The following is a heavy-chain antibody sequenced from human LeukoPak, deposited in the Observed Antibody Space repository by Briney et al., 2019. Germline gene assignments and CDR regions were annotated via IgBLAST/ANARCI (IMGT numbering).Heavy chain of an antibody. V-gene: IGHV3-72*01. J-gene: IGHJ4*02. Sequence: PGGSLRLSCAASGFTFSDHYMDWVRQAPGKGLEWVGRTRNRANSYTTEYAASVKGRFTISRDDSKNSLYLQMNSLKTEDTAVYYCTRRYGDYDYWGQGTLVTVSS. CDR1: GFTFSDHY. CDR2: TRNRANSYTT. D-gene: IGHD4-17*01. CDR3: TRRYGDYDY.